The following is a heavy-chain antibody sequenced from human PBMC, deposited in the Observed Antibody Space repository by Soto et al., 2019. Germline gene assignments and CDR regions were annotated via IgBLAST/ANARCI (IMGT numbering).Heavy chain of an antibody. CDR2: ISYSGSNT. V-gene: IGHV3-23*01. D-gene: IGHD2-15*01. CDR3: AGSRYFYNWFDP. CDR1: GFTFSSHA. J-gene: IGHJ5*02. Sequence: GGSLRLSCAASGFTFSSHAMSWVRQAPGKGLEWVSAISYSGSNTYYTDSVKGRFTISRDNSKNTLYLRMNSLRAEDTAVYYCAGSRYFYNWFDPWGQGTLVTVSS.